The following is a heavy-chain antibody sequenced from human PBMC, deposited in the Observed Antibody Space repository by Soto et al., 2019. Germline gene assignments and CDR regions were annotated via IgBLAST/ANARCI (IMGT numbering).Heavy chain of an antibody. CDR2: ISGSGGST. D-gene: IGHD2-15*01. Sequence: EVQLLESGGGLVQPGGSLRLSRAAFGFTFSSYAMSWVRKAPGKGLEWVSAISGSGGSTYYADSVKGRFTISRDNSKNTLYLQMNSLRAEDTAVYYCATGLIAAPFDYWGQGTLVTVSS. V-gene: IGHV3-23*01. CDR3: ATGLIAAPFDY. J-gene: IGHJ4*02. CDR1: GFTFSSYA.